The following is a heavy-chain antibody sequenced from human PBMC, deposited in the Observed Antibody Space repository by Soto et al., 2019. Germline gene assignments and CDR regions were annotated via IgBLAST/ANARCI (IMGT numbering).Heavy chain of an antibody. Sequence: GGSLRLSCAASGFTFSSYAMHWVRQAPGKGLEWVAVISYDGSNKYYADSVKGRFTISRDNSKNTLYLQMNSLRAEDTAVYYCARSLRGELGIGYFDYWGQGTLVTVSS. CDR1: GFTFSSYA. J-gene: IGHJ4*02. D-gene: IGHD7-27*01. CDR3: ARSLRGELGIGYFDY. CDR2: ISYDGSNK. V-gene: IGHV3-30-3*01.